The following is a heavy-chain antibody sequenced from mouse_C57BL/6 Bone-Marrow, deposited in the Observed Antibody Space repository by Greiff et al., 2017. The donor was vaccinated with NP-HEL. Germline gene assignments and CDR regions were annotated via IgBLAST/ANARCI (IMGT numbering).Heavy chain of an antibody. Sequence: EVQLVESGEGLVKPGGSLKLSCAASGFTFSSYAMSWVRQTPEKRLEWVAYISSGGDYIYYADTVKGRFTISRDNARNTLYLQMSSLKSEYTAMYYCTVSRGSTMVTTRFAYWGQGTLVTVSA. CDR2: ISSGGDYI. V-gene: IGHV5-9-1*02. J-gene: IGHJ3*01. CDR1: GFTFSSYA. CDR3: TVSRGSTMVTTRFAY. D-gene: IGHD2-2*01.